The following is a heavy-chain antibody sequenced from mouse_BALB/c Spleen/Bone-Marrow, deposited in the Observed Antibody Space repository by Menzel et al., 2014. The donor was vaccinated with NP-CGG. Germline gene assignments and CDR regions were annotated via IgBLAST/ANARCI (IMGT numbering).Heavy chain of an antibody. CDR2: INPYNDGT. Sequence: EVQLQESGPELVKPGASVKMSCKASGYTFTSHVMHWVKQTPGQGLEWIGYINPYNDGTKYNEKFKGKATLTSDKSSSTAYMELSSLTSEDSAVYYCARGVYYYGSSPYYFDYWGQGTTLTVSS. CDR3: ARGVYYYGSSPYYFDY. CDR1: GYTFTSHV. J-gene: IGHJ2*01. D-gene: IGHD1-1*01. V-gene: IGHV1-14*01.